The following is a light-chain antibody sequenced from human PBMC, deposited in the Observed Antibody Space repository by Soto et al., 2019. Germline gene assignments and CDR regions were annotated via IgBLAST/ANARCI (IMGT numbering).Light chain of an antibody. CDR2: DAS. Sequence: EIVLTQSPVTLSLSPGERATLSCRASQSVRTYLAWYQVKPGQAPRLLIYDASRRASGVPARFSGSGSGTDFTLTISSLEPEDFAVYYCQQYGSSPLLTFGGGTKVEIK. J-gene: IGKJ4*01. V-gene: IGKV3-11*01. CDR1: QSVRTY. CDR3: QQYGSSPLLT.